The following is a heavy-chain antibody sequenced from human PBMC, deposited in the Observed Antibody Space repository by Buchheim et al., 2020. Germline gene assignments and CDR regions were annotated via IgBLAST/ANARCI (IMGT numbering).Heavy chain of an antibody. CDR3: ARPYRSGWYPENWFDP. CDR2: ISGSGGST. V-gene: IGHV3-23*01. D-gene: IGHD6-19*01. J-gene: IGHJ5*02. Sequence: EVQLLESGGGLVQPGGSLRLSCAASGFTFSSYAMSWVRQAPGKGLEWVSAISGSGGSTYYADSVRGRFTISRDNAKNTAYLQMNSLRAEDTAVYYCARPYRSGWYPENWFDPWGQGTL. CDR1: GFTFSSYA.